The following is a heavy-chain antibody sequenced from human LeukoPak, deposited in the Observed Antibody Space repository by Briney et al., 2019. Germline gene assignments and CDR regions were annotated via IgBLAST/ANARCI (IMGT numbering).Heavy chain of an antibody. V-gene: IGHV3-7*01. Sequence: GGSLRLSCAASGFAFSTYWMNWIRQAPGKGLEWVANIKQDGSEKYYLDSVKGRFTISRGNAKNLLYLQMSSLRVEDTAVYYCAKPITITGATDGFDIWGQGAKVIVSS. D-gene: IGHD5-12*01. CDR3: AKPITITGATDGFDI. CDR1: GFAFSTYW. CDR2: IKQDGSEK. J-gene: IGHJ3*02.